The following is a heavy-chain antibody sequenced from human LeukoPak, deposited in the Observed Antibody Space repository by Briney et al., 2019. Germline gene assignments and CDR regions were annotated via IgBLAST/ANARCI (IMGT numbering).Heavy chain of an antibody. D-gene: IGHD6-13*01. Sequence: ASVKVSCKASGYTFTGYYMHWVRQAPGQGLEGMGWINPNSGGTNYAQKFQGRVTMTRDTSISTAYMELSRLRSDDTAVYYCARDPISRQQLVPRAFDIWGQGTMVTVSS. CDR1: GYTFTGYY. V-gene: IGHV1-2*02. CDR2: INPNSGGT. J-gene: IGHJ3*02. CDR3: ARDPISRQQLVPRAFDI.